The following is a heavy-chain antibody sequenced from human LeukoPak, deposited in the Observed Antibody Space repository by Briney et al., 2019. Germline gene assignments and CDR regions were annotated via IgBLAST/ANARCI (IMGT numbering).Heavy chain of an antibody. Sequence: PSETLSLTCTVSGGSISYYYWSWIRQPPGKGLEWIAYIYYTGTTNYNPSPKSRVTISLDTSKNQFSLKLTSVTAADTAVYFCARSYSGTGYYYYGMDVWGQGTTVTVSS. CDR2: IYYTGTT. V-gene: IGHV4-59*01. J-gene: IGHJ6*02. CDR3: ARSYSGTGYYYYGMDV. D-gene: IGHD1-26*01. CDR1: GGSISYYY.